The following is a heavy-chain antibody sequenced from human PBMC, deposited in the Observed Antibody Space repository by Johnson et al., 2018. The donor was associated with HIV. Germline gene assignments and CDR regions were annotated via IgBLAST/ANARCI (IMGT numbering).Heavy chain of an antibody. Sequence: QVQVVESGGGVVQPGRSLRLSCAASGYTFSTYAMHWVRQAPGKGLEWVTVISYDRNNKYYTDSVKGRFTISRDNSKNTLYLQMNSMRAEDTAVYYCAKGDPVEGDVDDAFDIWGQGTMVTVSS. CDR2: ISYDRNNK. CDR3: AKGDPVEGDVDDAFDI. D-gene: IGHD2-21*01. V-gene: IGHV3-30-3*01. CDR1: GYTFSTYA. J-gene: IGHJ3*02.